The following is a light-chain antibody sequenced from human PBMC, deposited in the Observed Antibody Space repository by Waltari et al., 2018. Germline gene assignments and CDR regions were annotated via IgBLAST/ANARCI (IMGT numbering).Light chain of an antibody. V-gene: IGKV4-1*01. J-gene: IGKJ2*01. CDR2: WAS. CDR3: QEYYSTPLT. Sequence: CKSSQSVLYSSNNKNYLAWYQQKPGQPPKLLISWASTRESGVPDRFSGSGSGTDFTLTISSLQAEDVAVYYCQEYYSTPLTFGQGTKLEIK. CDR1: QSVLYSSNNKNY.